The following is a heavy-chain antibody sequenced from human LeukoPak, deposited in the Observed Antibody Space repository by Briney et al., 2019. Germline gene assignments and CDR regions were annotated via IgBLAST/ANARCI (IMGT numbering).Heavy chain of an antibody. CDR2: IYHSGST. J-gene: IGHJ5*02. CDR3: ARLGTVTTYNWFDP. D-gene: IGHD4-11*01. CDR1: GYSISSVYY. Sequence: PSETLSLTCAVSGYSISSVYYWGWTRPPPGKGLEGIGAIYHSGSTYYNPSLKSRVTISVDTSKNQFSLKLSSVTAADTAVYYCARLGTVTTYNWFDPWGQGTLVTVSS. V-gene: IGHV4-38-2*01.